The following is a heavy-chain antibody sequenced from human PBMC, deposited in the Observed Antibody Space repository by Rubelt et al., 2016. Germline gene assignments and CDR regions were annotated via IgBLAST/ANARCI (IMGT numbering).Heavy chain of an antibody. V-gene: IGHV1-69*10. Sequence: SGAEVKKPGASVKVSCKASGYTFTGYYMHWVRQAPGQGLEWMGGIIPILGIANYAQKFQGRVTITADKSTSTAYMELSSLRSEDTAVYYCARGKAIFGVVIDPTDYYYYGMDVWGQGTTVTVSS. CDR1: GYTFTGYY. J-gene: IGHJ6*02. CDR2: IIPILGIA. D-gene: IGHD3-3*01. CDR3: ARGKAIFGVVIDPTDYYYYGMDV.